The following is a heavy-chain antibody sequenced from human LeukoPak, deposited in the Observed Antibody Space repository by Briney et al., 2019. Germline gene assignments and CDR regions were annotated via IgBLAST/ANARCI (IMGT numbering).Heavy chain of an antibody. CDR3: ARVSGDYVWGSYRQTPFYYYMDV. J-gene: IGHJ6*03. CDR2: IDSNSRTI. CDR1: GFTFSTYE. V-gene: IGHV3-48*03. D-gene: IGHD3-16*02. Sequence: GGSLRLSCAASGFTFSTYEMDWVRQAPGKGLEWISYIDSNSRTIHYADSVRGRFTISRDNAKNSLFLQMNSLRAEDTAVYYCARVSGDYVWGSYRQTPFYYYMDVWGKGTTVTVSS.